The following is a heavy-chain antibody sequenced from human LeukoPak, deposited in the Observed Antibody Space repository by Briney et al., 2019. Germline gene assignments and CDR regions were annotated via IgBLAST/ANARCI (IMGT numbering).Heavy chain of an antibody. J-gene: IGHJ3*02. V-gene: IGHV4-59*01. Sequence: SETLSLTCTVSGGSISSYYWSWIRQPPEKGLEWIGYIHYTGTTNYNPSLKSRVTISVDTSKNQFSLKLSSVTAADTAVYYCARHGYIYTSAFDIWGQGTMVTVSS. CDR1: GGSISSYY. CDR2: IHYTGTT. CDR3: ARHGYIYTSAFDI. D-gene: IGHD5-18*01.